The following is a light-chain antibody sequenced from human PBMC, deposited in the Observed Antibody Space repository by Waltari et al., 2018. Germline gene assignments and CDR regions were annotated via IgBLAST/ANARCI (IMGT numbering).Light chain of an antibody. CDR2: ENY. CDR1: RSNIGTSF. CDR3: ATRDDSLTAVV. Sequence: QSVLTQPPSVSAAPGQKVTISCSGSRSNIGTSFVSWYQQLPGTAPKLLFSENYNRLSGTPDRFSGSRSGTSATLDITGLQTGDEADYYCATRDDSLTAVVFGGGTKVTVL. V-gene: IGLV1-51*02. J-gene: IGLJ2*01.